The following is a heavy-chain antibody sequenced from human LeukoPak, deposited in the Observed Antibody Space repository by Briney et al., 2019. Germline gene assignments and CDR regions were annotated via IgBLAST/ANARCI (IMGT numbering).Heavy chain of an antibody. J-gene: IGHJ6*02. CDR2: IYYSGST. CDR3: ARITGTTWLTSYYYYGMDV. Sequence: SETLSLTCTVSGGSISSYYWSWIRQPPGKGLEWIGYIYYSGSTNYNPSLKSRVTISVDTSKNQFSLKLSSVTAADTAVYYCARITGTTWLTSYYYYGMDVWGQGTAVTASS. CDR1: GGSISSYY. D-gene: IGHD1-7*01. V-gene: IGHV4-59*01.